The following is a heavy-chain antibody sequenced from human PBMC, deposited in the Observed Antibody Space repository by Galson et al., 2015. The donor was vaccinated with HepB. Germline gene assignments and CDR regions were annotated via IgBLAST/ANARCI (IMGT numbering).Heavy chain of an antibody. V-gene: IGHV1-69*13. CDR2: IIPMYGMT. Sequence: SVKVSCKASGTAFSRFSLNWVRQAPGQGLEWMGRIIPMYGMTNYARKFQGRLTITADESTHTAFIELSSLRSEDTAIYYCARDFAAGTSLGFDSWGQGTLVTVSS. CDR1: GTAFSRFS. CDR3: ARDFAAGTSLGFDS. J-gene: IGHJ5*01. D-gene: IGHD1-1*01.